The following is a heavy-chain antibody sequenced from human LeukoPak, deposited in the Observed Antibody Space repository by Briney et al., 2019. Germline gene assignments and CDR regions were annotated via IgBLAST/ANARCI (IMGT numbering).Heavy chain of an antibody. J-gene: IGHJ4*02. D-gene: IGHD6-13*01. CDR2: ISTSSSYI. Sequence: PGGSLRLSCAASGFTFNNYAMNWVRQAPGKGLEWVASISTSSSYIYYADSLKGRFTISRDNAKNSMYLQMNSLRTEDTAVYYCARVKDHRGIAVAGSDYWGQGTLVTVSS. CDR1: GFTFNNYA. V-gene: IGHV3-21*01. CDR3: ARVKDHRGIAVAGSDY.